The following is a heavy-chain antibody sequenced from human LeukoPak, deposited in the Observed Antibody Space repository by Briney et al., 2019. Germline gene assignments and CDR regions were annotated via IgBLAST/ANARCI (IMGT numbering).Heavy chain of an antibody. J-gene: IGHJ3*02. Sequence: SETLSLTCTVSGGSISSGSYYWSWIRQPAGKGLEWIGRIYTSGSTNYNPSLKSRVTISVDTSKNQFSLKLSSVTAADTAVYYCARNPYYYDSSGSTHAFDIWGQGTMVTVSS. V-gene: IGHV4-61*02. CDR3: ARNPYYYDSSGSTHAFDI. CDR1: GGSISSGSYY. CDR2: IYTSGST. D-gene: IGHD3-22*01.